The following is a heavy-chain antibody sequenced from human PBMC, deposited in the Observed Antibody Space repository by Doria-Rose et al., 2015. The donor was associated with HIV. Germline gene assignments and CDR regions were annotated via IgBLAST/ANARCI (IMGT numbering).Heavy chain of an antibody. CDR3: ARDWRYSSSPKGIDY. V-gene: IGHV1-46*01. Sequence: APGQGLEWMGIINPSGGSTNYAHKFQGRVTMTRDTSTSTVYMELSSLRSEDTAVYYCARDWRYSSSPKGIDYWGQGTLVTVSS. D-gene: IGHD6-13*01. CDR2: INPSGGST. J-gene: IGHJ4*02.